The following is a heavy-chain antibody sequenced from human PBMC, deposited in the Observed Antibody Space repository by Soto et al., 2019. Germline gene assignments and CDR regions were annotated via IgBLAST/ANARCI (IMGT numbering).Heavy chain of an antibody. CDR1: GFSFSTYG. V-gene: IGHV3-30*03. J-gene: IGHJ6*02. Sequence: PGGSLRLSCAASGFSFSTYGLTWVRQAPGKGLEGVAMISYDGSKKKYVDSVEGRFTISRDNSRNTLYLQMNSLRAEDTAVYYCARDKYEFGTYYYDMDVWGHGTTVTVSS. D-gene: IGHD2-2*01. CDR2: ISYDGSKK. CDR3: ARDKYEFGTYYYDMDV.